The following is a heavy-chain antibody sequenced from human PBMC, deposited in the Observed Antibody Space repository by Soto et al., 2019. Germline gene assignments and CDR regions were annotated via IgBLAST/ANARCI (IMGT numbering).Heavy chain of an antibody. Sequence: SETLSLTCTVSGGSISSGGYYWSWIRQHPGKGLEWIGYIYYSGSTYYNPSLKSRVTISVDTSKNQFSLKLSSVTAADTAVYYCAREIGSSWQTPIWGQGTLVTVSS. J-gene: IGHJ4*02. D-gene: IGHD6-13*01. CDR2: IYYSGST. V-gene: IGHV4-31*03. CDR1: GGSISSGGYY. CDR3: AREIGSSWQTPI.